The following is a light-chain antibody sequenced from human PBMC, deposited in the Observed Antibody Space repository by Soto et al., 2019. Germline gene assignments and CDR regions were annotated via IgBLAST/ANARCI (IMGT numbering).Light chain of an antibody. J-gene: IGLJ1*01. CDR1: NSNIGNNY. V-gene: IGLV1-51*01. CDR3: GTWDSSLSVHV. Sequence: QSVLTQPPSVSAAPGRKVTISCSGSNSNIGNNYVSWYQQVPGTAPKLLIYDNNKRPSGNPDRFSGSKSGTSATLGISGLQTGDEADYYCGTWDSSLSVHVFGTGTKVTV. CDR2: DNN.